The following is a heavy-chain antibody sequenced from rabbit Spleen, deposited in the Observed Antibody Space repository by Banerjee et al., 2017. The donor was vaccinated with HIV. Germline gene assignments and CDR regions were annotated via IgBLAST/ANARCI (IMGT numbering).Heavy chain of an antibody. J-gene: IGHJ4*01. Sequence: EQLEESGGGLVKPEGSLTLTCKASGVSLNDKDVMCWVRQAPGKGLEWIACINIATGKSVYASWAKGRFIMFRTSSTTVTLQMTSLTAADTASYFCARDLPGVIGWNFNLWGPGTLVTVS. CDR1: GVSLNDKDV. CDR2: INIATGKS. D-gene: IGHD1-1*01. CDR3: ARDLPGVIGWNFNL. V-gene: IGHV1S45*01.